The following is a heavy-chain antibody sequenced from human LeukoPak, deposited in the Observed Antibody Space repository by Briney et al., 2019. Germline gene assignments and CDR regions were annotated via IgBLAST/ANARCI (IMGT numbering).Heavy chain of an antibody. CDR1: GGSFSGYY. D-gene: IGHD7-27*01. CDR2: INYSGST. V-gene: IGHV4-34*01. CDR3: ARGGTGKAPLYYYKGTDV. J-gene: IGHJ6*02. Sequence: ASETLSLTCAVYGGSFSGYYWSWIRQPPGKGLEWIAEINYSGSTNYNPSLNIRVTISADTSKNQFSLKLTSVTGADTAVYYCARGGTGKAPLYYYKGTDVWGQGTTVTVSS.